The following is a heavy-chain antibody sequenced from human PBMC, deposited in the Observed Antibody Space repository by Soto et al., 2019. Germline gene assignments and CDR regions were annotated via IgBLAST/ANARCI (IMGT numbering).Heavy chain of an antibody. CDR2: IWYDGSNK. D-gene: IGHD1-26*01. V-gene: IGHV3-33*01. J-gene: IGHJ6*02. Sequence: QVQLVESGGGVVQPGRSLRLSCAASGFTFSSYGMHWVRQAPGKGLEWVAVIWYDGSNKYYADSAKGRFTISRDNSKNTLYLQMNSLRAEDTAVYYCARGGAAGPYYYGMDVWGQGTTVTVSS. CDR3: ARGGAAGPYYYGMDV. CDR1: GFTFSSYG.